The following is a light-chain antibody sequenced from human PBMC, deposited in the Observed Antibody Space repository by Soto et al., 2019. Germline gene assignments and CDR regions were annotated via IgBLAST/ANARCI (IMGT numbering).Light chain of an antibody. CDR2: DVN. CDR3: SSYTSGSIHVL. CDR1: SSDVGGFNY. V-gene: IGLV2-14*03. J-gene: IGLJ2*01. Sequence: QSVLTPPCCVSGPPGQAITISCTGTSSDVGGFNYVSWYQQHPGKVPKLMIYDVNDRPSGVSDRFSGSKSGNTASLTISGLQAEDEADYFCSSYTSGSIHVLFGGGTKVPVL.